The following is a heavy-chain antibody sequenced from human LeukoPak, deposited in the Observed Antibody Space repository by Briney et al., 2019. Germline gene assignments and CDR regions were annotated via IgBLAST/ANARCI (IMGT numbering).Heavy chain of an antibody. D-gene: IGHD5-12*01. CDR1: GYTFTGYY. J-gene: IGHJ4*02. CDR3: ARLVATMMFDQYFDY. V-gene: IGHV1-2*02. Sequence: ASVKVSCTASGYTFTGYYMHWVRQAPGQGLEWMGWINPNSGGTNYAQKFQGRVTMTRDTSISTAYMELSRLRSDDTAVYYCARLVATMMFDQYFDYWGQGTLVTVSS. CDR2: INPNSGGT.